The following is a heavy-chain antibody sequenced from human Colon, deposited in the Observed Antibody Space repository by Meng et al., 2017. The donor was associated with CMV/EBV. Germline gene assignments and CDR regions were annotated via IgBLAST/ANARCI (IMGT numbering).Heavy chain of an antibody. CDR3: ARGVGATFSFDY. J-gene: IGHJ4*02. D-gene: IGHD1-26*01. CDR2: ITGSGGNT. Sequence: GGSLRLSCVASEFTFSSYGMSWVRQAPRKGLEWVSAITGSGGNTYYADSVKGRFTISRDNSKNTLYLQMNSLRAEDTALYYCARGVGATFSFDYWGQGTLVTVSS. CDR1: EFTFSSYG. V-gene: IGHV3-23*01.